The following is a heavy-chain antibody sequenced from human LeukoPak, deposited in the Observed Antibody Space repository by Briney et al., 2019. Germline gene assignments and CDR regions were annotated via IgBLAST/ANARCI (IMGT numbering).Heavy chain of an antibody. Sequence: GASVKVSCEASGYTFTSYDINWVRQATGQGLEWMGWMNPNSGNTGYAQKFQGRVTMTRNTSISTAYMELSSLRSEDTAVYYCARGNKRYFDWLLPAGDYWGQGTLVTVSS. CDR2: MNPNSGNT. J-gene: IGHJ4*02. CDR1: GYTFTSYD. D-gene: IGHD3-9*01. CDR3: ARGNKRYFDWLLPAGDY. V-gene: IGHV1-8*01.